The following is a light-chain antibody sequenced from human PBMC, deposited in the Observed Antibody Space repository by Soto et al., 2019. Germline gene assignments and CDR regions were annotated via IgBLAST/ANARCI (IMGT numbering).Light chain of an antibody. CDR3: QQSYSTPLT. J-gene: IGKJ4*02. Sequence: DIPPTPLPSSFPASDADSATITCRASQSISSYLNWYQQKPGKAPKLLIYAASSLQSGVPSRFSGSGSGTDFTLTISSLQPEDFATYYCQQSYSTPLTFGGGTKVDIK. V-gene: IGKV1-39*01. CDR1: QSISSY. CDR2: AAS.